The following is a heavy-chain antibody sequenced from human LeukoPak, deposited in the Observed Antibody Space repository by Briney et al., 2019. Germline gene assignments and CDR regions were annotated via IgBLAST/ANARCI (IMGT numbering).Heavy chain of an antibody. Sequence: PGGSLRLSCAASGFTFSSYSMNWVRQAPGKGLEWVSAISGSGGSTYYADSVKGRFTISRDNSKNTLYLQMNSLRAEDTAVYYCAKSWIAARPNVYYFDYWGQGTLVTVSS. CDR2: ISGSGGST. D-gene: IGHD6-6*01. CDR3: AKSWIAARPNVYYFDY. V-gene: IGHV3-23*01. J-gene: IGHJ4*02. CDR1: GFTFSSYS.